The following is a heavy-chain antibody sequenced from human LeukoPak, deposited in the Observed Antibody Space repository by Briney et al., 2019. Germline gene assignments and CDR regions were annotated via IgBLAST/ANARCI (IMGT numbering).Heavy chain of an antibody. CDR2: ISGSGGST. J-gene: IGHJ4*02. CDR1: GFTFSRYW. CDR3: AKGIWYYYDSSGEGDYFDY. Sequence: PGGSLRLSCAASGFTFSRYWMHWVRQVPGQGLEWVSAISGSGGSTYYADSVKGRFTISRDNSKNTLYLQMNSLRAEDTAVYYCAKGIWYYYDSSGEGDYFDYWGQGTLVTVSS. V-gene: IGHV3-23*01. D-gene: IGHD3-22*01.